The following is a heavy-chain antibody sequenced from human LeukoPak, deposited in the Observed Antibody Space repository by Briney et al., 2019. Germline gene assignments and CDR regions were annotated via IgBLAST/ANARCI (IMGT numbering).Heavy chain of an antibody. V-gene: IGHV4-30-4*01. CDR1: GGSLSSGDYY. CDR3: ARGGYQRWFDP. CDR2: IYYSGST. J-gene: IGHJ5*02. Sequence: PSETLSLTCTVSGGSLSSGDYYWSWIRQPPGKGLEWIGYIYYSGSTYYNPSLKSRVTISVETSKNQFSLKLSSVTAADTAVYYCARGGYQRWFDPWGQGTLVTVSS. D-gene: IGHD3-22*01.